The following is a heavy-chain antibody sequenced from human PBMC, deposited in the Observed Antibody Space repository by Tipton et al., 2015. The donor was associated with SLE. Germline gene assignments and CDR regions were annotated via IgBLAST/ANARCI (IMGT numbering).Heavy chain of an antibody. Sequence: LRLSCTVSGGSISSSSYYWGWIRQPPGKGLEWIGSIYYSGSTYYNPSLKSRVTISVVTSKNQFSLKLSSVTAADTAVYYCARRDGPFDYWGQGTLVTVSS. CDR2: IYYSGST. CDR3: ARRDGPFDY. CDR1: GGSISSSSYY. V-gene: IGHV4-39*01. J-gene: IGHJ4*02.